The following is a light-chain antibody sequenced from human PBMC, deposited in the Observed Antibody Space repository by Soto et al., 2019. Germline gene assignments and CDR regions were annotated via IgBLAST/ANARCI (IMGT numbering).Light chain of an antibody. Sequence: DIQLTQSPCTLSASVGDGVTVCWRASQSTTSLLAWYQQKPGKATNLLIYKASSLESGVPSRFSGSGSGTEFTLTISSLQPEDFATYYCLQHNSYPPTFGEGTKVDI. V-gene: IGKV1-5*03. J-gene: IGKJ4*01. CDR3: LQHNSYPPT. CDR2: KAS. CDR1: QSTTSL.